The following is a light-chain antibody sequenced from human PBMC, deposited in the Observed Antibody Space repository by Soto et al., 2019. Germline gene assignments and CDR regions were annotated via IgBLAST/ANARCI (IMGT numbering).Light chain of an antibody. CDR1: QTIDTT. CDR2: AAT. V-gene: IGKV3-15*01. Sequence: EIVMTQSPGTLSVSPGERATLSCRASQTIDTTLAWYQQKPGQAPRLLIFAATTRATGIPARFSGSGSGTEFSLTITSLQSEDFALYYCQQYNNRPPWTFGQGTKVEVK. J-gene: IGKJ1*01. CDR3: QQYNNRPPWT.